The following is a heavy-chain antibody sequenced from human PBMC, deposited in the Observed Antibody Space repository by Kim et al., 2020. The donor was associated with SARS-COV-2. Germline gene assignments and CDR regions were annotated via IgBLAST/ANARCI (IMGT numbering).Heavy chain of an antibody. J-gene: IGHJ4*02. CDR3: ARAMRTRIAVAGNFDY. V-gene: IGHV3-21*01. Sequence: SVKCRFTISRDNAKNSLYLQMIRLRAEDTAVYYCARAMRTRIAVAGNFDYWGQGTLVTVSS. D-gene: IGHD6-19*01.